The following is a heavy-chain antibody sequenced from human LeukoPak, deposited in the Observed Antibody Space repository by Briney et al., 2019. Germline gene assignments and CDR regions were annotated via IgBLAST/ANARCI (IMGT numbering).Heavy chain of an antibody. Sequence: ASVKVSCKASGYTFTGYYMHWVRQAPGQGLEWMGWINPNSGGTNYAQKFQGWVTMTRDTSISTAYMELSRLRSDDTAVYYCARMGDYGDFLDYWSQGTLVTVSS. CDR1: GYTFTGYY. J-gene: IGHJ4*02. CDR3: ARMGDYGDFLDY. CDR2: INPNSGGT. V-gene: IGHV1-2*04. D-gene: IGHD4-17*01.